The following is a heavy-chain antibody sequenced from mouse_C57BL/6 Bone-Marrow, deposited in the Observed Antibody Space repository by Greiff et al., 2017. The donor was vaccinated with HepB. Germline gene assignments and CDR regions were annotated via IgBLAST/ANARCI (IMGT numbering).Heavy chain of an antibody. CDR1: GYTFTDYN. J-gene: IGHJ2*01. Sequence: EVHLVESGPELVKPGASVKMSCKASGYTFTDYNMHWVKQSHGKSLEWIGYINPNNGGTSYNQKFKGKATLTVNKSSSTAYMELRSLTSEDSAVYYCARRGIYYYFFDYWGQGTTLTVSS. D-gene: IGHD1-1*01. V-gene: IGHV1-22*01. CDR3: ARRGIYYYFFDY. CDR2: INPNNGGT.